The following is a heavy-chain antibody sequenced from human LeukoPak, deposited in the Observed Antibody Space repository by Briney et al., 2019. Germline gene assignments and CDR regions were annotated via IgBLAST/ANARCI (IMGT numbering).Heavy chain of an antibody. CDR1: GESISGFY. Sequence: SETLSLTCTVSGESISGFYWTWIRQPPGKGLEWIGYIYYSGSTNYNPSLKSRVTISVDTSKNQFSLKLSSVTAADTAVYYCARVGTNLYYYYMDVWGKGTTVTVSS. D-gene: IGHD1-14*01. CDR3: ARVGTNLYYYYMDV. J-gene: IGHJ6*03. CDR2: IYYSGST. V-gene: IGHV4-59*01.